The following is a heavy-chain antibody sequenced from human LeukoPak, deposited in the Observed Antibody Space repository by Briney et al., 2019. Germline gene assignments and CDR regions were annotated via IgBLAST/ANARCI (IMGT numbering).Heavy chain of an antibody. Sequence: PGGSLRLSCAASGFNFDDYVMNWVRQAPGKGLEWIGEINHSGSTNYNPSLKSRLTTTVDTTENQSPLMQSYMTAADTAADYCAWAAWILTGWYYFDYWGQGTLVTVSS. CDR1: GFNFDDYV. D-gene: IGHD3-9*01. CDR2: INHSGST. CDR3: AWAAWILTGWYYFDY. V-gene: IGHV4-34*08. J-gene: IGHJ4*02.